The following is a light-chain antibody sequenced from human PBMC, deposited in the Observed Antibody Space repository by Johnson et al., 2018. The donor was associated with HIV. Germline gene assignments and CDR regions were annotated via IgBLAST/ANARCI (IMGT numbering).Light chain of an antibody. CDR2: ENN. CDR3: GTWDSSLSVGV. J-gene: IGLJ1*01. Sequence: LTQPPSVSAAPGQKVTISCSGSSSNIGNNYVSWYQQLPGTAPKLLIYENNKRPSGIPDRFSGSKSGTSATLGITGLQTGDEADYYCGTWDSSLSVGVFGTGTKVTVL. CDR1: SSNIGNNY. V-gene: IGLV1-51*02.